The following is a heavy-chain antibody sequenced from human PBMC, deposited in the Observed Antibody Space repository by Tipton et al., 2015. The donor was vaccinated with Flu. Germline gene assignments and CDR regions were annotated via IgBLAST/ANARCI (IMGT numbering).Heavy chain of an antibody. CDR3: ARSKWAAGVDY. V-gene: IGHV4-38-2*02. J-gene: IGHJ4*02. CDR1: GYSISSGYY. Sequence: TLSLTCTVSGYSISSGYYWGWIRQPPGKGLEWIGYIYYSGSTNSNPSLKSRVTISVDTSKNQFSLELSSVTAADTAVYYCARSKWAAGVDYWGQGTLVTGSS. D-gene: IGHD1-26*01. CDR2: IYYSGST.